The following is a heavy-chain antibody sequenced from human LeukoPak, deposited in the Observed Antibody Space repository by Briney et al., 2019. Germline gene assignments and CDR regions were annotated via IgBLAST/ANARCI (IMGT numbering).Heavy chain of an antibody. Sequence: ASVKVSCKASGYTFINYDISWVRQAPGHGLEWMGWISTYNGNTNYALELRGRVTMTTDRSTSTAYMEVRSLRSDDTAVYYCARDGGPPRTFRYNGLDVWGQGTTVTVSS. J-gene: IGHJ6*02. CDR2: ISTYNGNT. D-gene: IGHD2-21*01. CDR1: GYTFINYD. V-gene: IGHV1-18*01. CDR3: ARDGGPPRTFRYNGLDV.